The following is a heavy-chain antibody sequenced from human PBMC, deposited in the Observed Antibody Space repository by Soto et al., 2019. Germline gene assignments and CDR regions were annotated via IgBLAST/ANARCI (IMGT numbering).Heavy chain of an antibody. V-gene: IGHV3-49*04. CDR3: SRGSFGYYGP. CDR2: IRDTPYGGTT. Sequence: GGSLRLSCNCSGFRFSEHAMTWVRHAPGKGLEWVGFIRDTPYGGTTDYAASVRGRFIISRDDSESIAYLQMNSLKTEDSGVYFCSRGSFGYYGPWGPGTLVTVSS. D-gene: IGHD2-2*03. CDR1: GFRFSEHA. J-gene: IGHJ5*02.